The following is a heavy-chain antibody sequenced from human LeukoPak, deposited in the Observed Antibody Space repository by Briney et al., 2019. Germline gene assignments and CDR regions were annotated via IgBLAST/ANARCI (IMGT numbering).Heavy chain of an antibody. CDR3: AGGDYYCSSTSCLPQH. V-gene: IGHV1-18*01. J-gene: IGHJ1*01. CDR1: GYTFTSYG. CDR2: ISAYNGNT. D-gene: IGHD2-2*01. Sequence: ASVKVSCKASGYTFTSYGITWVRQAPGQGLEWMGWISAYNGNTNYAQKLQGRVTMTADTSTSTAYMELRSLRSDDTAVYYCAGGDYYCSSTSCLPQHWGQGTLVTVSS.